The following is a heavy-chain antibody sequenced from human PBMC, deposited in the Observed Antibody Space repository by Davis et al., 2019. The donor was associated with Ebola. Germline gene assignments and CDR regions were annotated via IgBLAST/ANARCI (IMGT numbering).Heavy chain of an antibody. CDR1: GYSFTGYY. V-gene: IGHV1-2*06. D-gene: IGHD3-10*01. J-gene: IGHJ4*02. CDR3: ARLFFGEVGFDY. Sequence: ASVKVSCKASGYSFTGYYIHWVRQAPGQGLEWMGRINPYSGGTNYARKFQGRVTMTRDTSISTAYMELSRLRSDDTAVYYCARLFFGEVGFDYWGQGTLVTVSS. CDR2: INPYSGGT.